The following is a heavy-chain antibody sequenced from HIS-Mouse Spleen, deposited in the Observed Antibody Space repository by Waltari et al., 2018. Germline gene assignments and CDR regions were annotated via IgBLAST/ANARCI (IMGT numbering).Heavy chain of an antibody. V-gene: IGHV2-70*15. CDR2: IDWDDDK. Sequence: QVTLRESGPALVKPTQTLTLTCTFSGFSLSTRGMCVSWIRQPPGKALEWLARIDWDDDKYYRTSLKTRLTISKDTSKNQVVLTMTNMDPVDTATYYCARIAEGYSSGWYAFDYWGQGTLVTVSS. CDR3: ARIAEGYSSGWYAFDY. D-gene: IGHD6-19*01. CDR1: GFSLSTRGMC. J-gene: IGHJ4*02.